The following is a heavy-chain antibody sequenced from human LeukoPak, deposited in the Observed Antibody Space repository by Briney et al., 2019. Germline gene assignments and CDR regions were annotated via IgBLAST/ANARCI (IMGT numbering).Heavy chain of an antibody. Sequence: GASVKVSCKASGYTFTSYYMHWVRQAPGQGLEWMGIINPSGGSTSYAQKFQGRVTMTRDTSKNQFSLKLSSVTAADTAVYYCARLRKDFDHYFDCWGQGTLVTVSS. CDR1: GYTFTSYY. CDR3: ARLRKDFDHYFDC. CDR2: INPSGGST. V-gene: IGHV1-46*01. J-gene: IGHJ4*02.